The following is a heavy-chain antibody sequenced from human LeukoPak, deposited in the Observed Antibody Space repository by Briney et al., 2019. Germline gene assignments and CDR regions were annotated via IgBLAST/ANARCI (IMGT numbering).Heavy chain of an antibody. J-gene: IGHJ3*02. Sequence: GASVKVSCKASGYTFTSYGISWVRQAPGQGLEWMGIINPSGGSKNYAQKFQGRLTMTRDTSTSTVYMNLSSLRSEDTAVYYCARDATDDSFDIWGQGTMVTVSS. CDR2: INPSGGSK. CDR1: GYTFTSYG. CDR3: ARDATDDSFDI. V-gene: IGHV1-46*01.